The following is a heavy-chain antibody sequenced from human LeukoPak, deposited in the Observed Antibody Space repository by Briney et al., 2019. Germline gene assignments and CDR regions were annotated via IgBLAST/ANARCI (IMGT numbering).Heavy chain of an antibody. D-gene: IGHD5-18*01. V-gene: IGHV3-23*01. CDR1: GFTFSSYA. Sequence: PGGSLRLSCAASGFTFSSYAMSWVRQAPGKGLEWVSAISGSGGSTYYADSVKGRFTISRDSSKNTLYLQMNSLRAEDTAVYYCARDGITGYYYGYYFDYWGQGTLVTVSS. J-gene: IGHJ4*02. CDR2: ISGSGGST. CDR3: ARDGITGYYYGYYFDY.